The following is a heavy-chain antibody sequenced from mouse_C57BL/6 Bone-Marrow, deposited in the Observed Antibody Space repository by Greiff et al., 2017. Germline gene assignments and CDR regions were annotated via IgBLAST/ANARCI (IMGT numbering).Heavy chain of an antibody. CDR1: GFTFSDYG. Sequence: VQLQQSGGGLVKPGGSLKLSCAASGFTFSDYGMHWVRQAPEKGLEWVAYISSGSSTIYYADTVKGRFTISRDNAKNTLFLQMTSLRSEDAAMYYCALGPWFADWGQGTLVTVSA. J-gene: IGHJ3*01. CDR2: ISSGSSTI. D-gene: IGHD4-1*01. V-gene: IGHV5-17*01. CDR3: ALGPWFAD.